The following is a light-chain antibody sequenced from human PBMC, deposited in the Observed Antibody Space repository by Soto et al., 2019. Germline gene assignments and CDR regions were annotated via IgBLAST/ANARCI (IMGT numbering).Light chain of an antibody. CDR3: IQDVQTSGGYFY. CDR1: QSLLHSNGYNY. Sequence: DIVMTQSPLSLPVTPGEPASISCRSSQSLLHSNGYNYLDWYLQKPGQSPQLLIYLGSNRASRVPDRFSGSGSGTDFTLKISRVEAEDVGVYAHIQDVQTSGGYFYFGRGTKVYSK. V-gene: IGKV2-28*01. J-gene: IGKJ3*01. CDR2: LGS.